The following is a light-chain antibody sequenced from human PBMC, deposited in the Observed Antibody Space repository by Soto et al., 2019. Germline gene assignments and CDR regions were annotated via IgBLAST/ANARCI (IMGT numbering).Light chain of an antibody. J-gene: IGLJ1*01. CDR1: SSDVGGYSS. CDR3: ISYAGSNNYV. CDR2: EVS. V-gene: IGLV2-8*01. Sequence: QSLLTQPPSSSGSPGQSVTLSCTGTSSDVGGYSSVAWFQHHPGKAPKLMIYEVSKRPSGVPDRFSGSKSGNTASLTVSGLQAEDEADYYCISYAGSNNYVFGTGT.